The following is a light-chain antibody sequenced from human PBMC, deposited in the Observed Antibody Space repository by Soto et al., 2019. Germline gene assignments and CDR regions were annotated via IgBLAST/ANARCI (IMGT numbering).Light chain of an antibody. CDR3: CSYAGSYTFDV. V-gene: IGLV2-11*01. Sequence: QSALTQPRSESGSPGQSVTISCTGTSSDVGGYNYVSWYQQHPGKAPKLMIYDVSKRPSGVPDRFSGSKSGNTASLTISGLQAEDEAHYYCCSYAGSYTFDVFGTGTKLTLL. CDR1: SSDVGGYNY. CDR2: DVS. J-gene: IGLJ1*01.